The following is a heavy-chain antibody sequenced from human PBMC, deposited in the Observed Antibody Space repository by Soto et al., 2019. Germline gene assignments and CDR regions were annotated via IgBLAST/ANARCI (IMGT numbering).Heavy chain of an antibody. Sequence: GGSLRLSCAASGFTFSSYAMSWVRQAPGKGLEWVSAISGSGGSTYYADSVKGRFTISRDNSKNTLYLQMNSLRAEDTAVYYCVNSFIPWGSSAPFDYWGQRTLVTVSS. J-gene: IGHJ4*02. CDR1: GFTFSSYA. CDR2: ISGSGGST. D-gene: IGHD3-16*01. V-gene: IGHV3-23*01. CDR3: VNSFIPWGSSAPFDY.